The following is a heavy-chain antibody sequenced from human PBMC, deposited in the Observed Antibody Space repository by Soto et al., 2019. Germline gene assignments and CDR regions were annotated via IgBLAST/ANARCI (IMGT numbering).Heavy chain of an antibody. CDR1: GFTFSSYG. V-gene: IGHV3-30*18. Sequence: QVQLVESGGGVVQPGRSLRLSCAASGFTFSSYGMHWVRQAPGKGLEWVAVISYDGSNKYYADSVKGRFTISRDNSKNTLYLQMNSLRAEDTAVYYCAKEGPYYDFWSGYNWFDPWGQGTLVTVSS. CDR2: ISYDGSNK. J-gene: IGHJ5*02. D-gene: IGHD3-3*01. CDR3: AKEGPYYDFWSGYNWFDP.